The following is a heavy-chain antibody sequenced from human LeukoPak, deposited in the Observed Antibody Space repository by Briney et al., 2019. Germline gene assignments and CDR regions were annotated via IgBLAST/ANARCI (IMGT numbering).Heavy chain of an antibody. J-gene: IGHJ4*02. CDR2: INPSGGST. CDR3: ARVLRDYYDSSGYLDY. Sequence: GASVKVSCKASGYTFTSYYMHWVRQAPGQGLEWVGIINPSGGSTSYAQKFQGRVTMTRDTSTSTVYMELSSLRSEDTAVYYCARVLRDYYDSSGYLDYWGQGTLVTVSS. V-gene: IGHV1-46*01. D-gene: IGHD3-22*01. CDR1: GYTFTSYY.